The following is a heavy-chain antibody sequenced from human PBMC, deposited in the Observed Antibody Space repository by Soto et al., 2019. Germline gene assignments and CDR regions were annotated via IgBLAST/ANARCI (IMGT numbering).Heavy chain of an antibody. CDR2: IWYDGSNK. CDR1: GFTFSSYG. J-gene: IGHJ6*02. V-gene: IGHV3-33*01. Sequence: QVQLVESGGGVVQPGRSLRLSCAASGFTFSSYGMHWVRQAPGKGLEWVAVIWYDGSNKYYADSVKGRFTISRDNSKNTLYLQMNSLRAEDTAVYYWARDPVRGVPSGMDVWGQGTTVTVSS. D-gene: IGHD3-10*01. CDR3: ARDPVRGVPSGMDV.